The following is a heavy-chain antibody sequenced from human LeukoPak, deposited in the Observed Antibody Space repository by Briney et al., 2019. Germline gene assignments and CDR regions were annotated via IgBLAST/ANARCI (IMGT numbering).Heavy chain of an antibody. CDR3: AALWGSGGYVSYYYYYMDV. CDR1: GGTFSSYA. J-gene: IGHJ6*03. Sequence: ASVKVSCKASGGTFSSYAISWVRQAPGQGLEWMGGIIPIFGTANYAQKSQGRVTITADESTSTAYMELSSLRSEDTAVYYCAALWGSGGYVSYYYYYMDVWGKGTTVIISS. V-gene: IGHV1-69*13. CDR2: IIPIFGTA. D-gene: IGHD3-10*01.